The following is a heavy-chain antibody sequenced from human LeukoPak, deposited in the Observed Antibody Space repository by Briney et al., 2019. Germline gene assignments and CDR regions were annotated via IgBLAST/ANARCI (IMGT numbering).Heavy chain of an antibody. CDR2: INHDGSST. D-gene: IGHD5-18*01. J-gene: IGHJ5*02. CDR3: ARDLGYNSAS. Sequence: GGSLRLSCAASGFTFTNYWMHWVRQVPGKGLVWVSHINHDGSSTNYADSVKGRFTISRDNAKNTLYLHMNSLTAADTAVYYCARDLGYNSASWGQGTLVTVSS. CDR1: GFTFTNYW. V-gene: IGHV3-74*01.